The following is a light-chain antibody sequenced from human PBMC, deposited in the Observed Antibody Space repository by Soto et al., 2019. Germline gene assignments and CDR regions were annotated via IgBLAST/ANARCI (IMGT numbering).Light chain of an antibody. V-gene: IGKV3-20*01. J-gene: IGKJ1*01. CDR3: QHYGTSWWT. CDR2: GAS. CDR1: QSVSSGY. Sequence: EIVLTQSPGTLSLSPGERATLSCRASQSVSSGYLAWYQQKPGQAPRLLIYGASSRATGIPDRFSSSGSETDFTLTISRLEPEDFAVYYCQHYGTSWWTFGQGTKVDI.